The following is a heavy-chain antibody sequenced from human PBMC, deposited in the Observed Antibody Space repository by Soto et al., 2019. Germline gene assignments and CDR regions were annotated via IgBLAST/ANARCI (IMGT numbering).Heavy chain of an antibody. V-gene: IGHV4-39*01. CDR1: GGSINNNYYY. J-gene: IGHJ4*02. CDR3: ARGRMQLCYSFDY. CDR2: VSFSGTT. D-gene: IGHD6-6*01. Sequence: SETLSLTCSVSGGSINNNYYYWGWVRQPPGEGLEWIASVSFSGTTYYSPSLRGRITASIDTSRNQFSLKLISVTAADTAVYYCARGRMQLCYSFDYWGQGTLVTVSS.